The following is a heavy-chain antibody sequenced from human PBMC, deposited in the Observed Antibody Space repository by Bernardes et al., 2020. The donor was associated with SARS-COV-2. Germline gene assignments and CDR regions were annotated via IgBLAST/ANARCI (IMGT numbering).Heavy chain of an antibody. V-gene: IGHV3-23*01. J-gene: IGHJ6*02. CDR3: AKCVQGSYAMDV. CDR2: ISGSGGST. Sequence: GGSLRLSCAASGFTVSRNAMTWVRQAPGKGLEWLSGISGSGGSTYYADSVKGRFTISRNNSKDTLYLEMNSLKAEDTAIYYCAKCVQGSYAMDVWGQGTTVTVS. D-gene: IGHD1-1*01. CDR1: GFTVSRNA.